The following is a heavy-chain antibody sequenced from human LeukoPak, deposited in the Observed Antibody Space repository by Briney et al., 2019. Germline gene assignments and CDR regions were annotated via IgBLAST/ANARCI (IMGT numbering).Heavy chain of an antibody. CDR2: IKSKTDGGTT. V-gene: IGHV3-15*01. Sequence: GGSLRLSCAASGFTFSNAWMNWVRQAPGKGLEWVGRIKSKTDGGTTGYAAPVKGRFTISRDDSTNTLFLQMNSLKTEDTALYYCTRIIKSGSFDYWGQGTLVTVSS. CDR3: TRIIKSGSFDY. D-gene: IGHD1-26*01. J-gene: IGHJ4*02. CDR1: GFTFSNAW.